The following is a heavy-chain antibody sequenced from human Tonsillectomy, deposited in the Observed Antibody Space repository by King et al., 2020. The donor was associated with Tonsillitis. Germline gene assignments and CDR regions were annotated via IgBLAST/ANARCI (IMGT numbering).Heavy chain of an antibody. V-gene: IGHV3-33*01. J-gene: IGHJ4*02. Sequence: VQLVESGGGVVQPGRSLRLSGAAAGFTFSSYGMHWVRQAPGKGLEWVAVIWYNGSNIYYADSVKGRFTISRDNSKNTRYLQMSSLVAEDTAVYYCAREDYGDLTPFDYWGQGTLVTVSS. CDR3: AREDYGDLTPFDY. CDR1: GFTFSSYG. CDR2: IWYNGSNI. D-gene: IGHD4-17*01.